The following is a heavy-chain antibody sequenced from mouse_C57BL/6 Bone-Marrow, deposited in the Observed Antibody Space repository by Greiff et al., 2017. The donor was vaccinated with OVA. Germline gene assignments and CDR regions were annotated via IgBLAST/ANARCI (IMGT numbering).Heavy chain of an antibody. J-gene: IGHJ2*01. D-gene: IGHD2-10*02. CDR2: IRNKPNGSTT. Sequence: EVKVIESGGGLVQPGDSLSLSCAASGFTFTNYYMSWVRQPPGKALEWLAFIRNKPNGSTTEYSASVKGRFTITSDNSKSILYLLMNALRAEDSATSYCARYKRIVSVYYIDYWGQGTALTVSS. CDR3: ARYKRIVSVYYIDY. V-gene: IGHV7-3*01. CDR1: GFTFTNYY.